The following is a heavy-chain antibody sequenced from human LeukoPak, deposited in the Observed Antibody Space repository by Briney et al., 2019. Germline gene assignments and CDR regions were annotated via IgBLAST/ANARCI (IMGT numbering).Heavy chain of an antibody. CDR3: AREGGYSGPWEEYYFDY. Sequence: GGSLRLSCAASGFTFSSYSMNWVRQAPGKGLEWVSYISSSSSTIYYADSVKGRFTISRDNAENSLYLQMNSLRAEDTAVYYCAREGGYSGPWEEYYFDYWGQGTLDTVSS. D-gene: IGHD5-12*01. V-gene: IGHV3-48*01. J-gene: IGHJ4*02. CDR1: GFTFSSYS. CDR2: ISSSSSTI.